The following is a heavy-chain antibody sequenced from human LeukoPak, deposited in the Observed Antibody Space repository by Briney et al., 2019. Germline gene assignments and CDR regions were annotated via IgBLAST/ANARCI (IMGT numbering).Heavy chain of an antibody. D-gene: IGHD3-22*01. CDR2: IYYNGST. CDR1: GVSISSSSYY. V-gene: IGHV4-39*07. CDR3: ARAALYDSSGPFDY. Sequence: SETLSLTCTVSGVSISSSSYYWGWIRQPPGKGLEWIGSIYYNGSTYYNPSLKSRVTISVDTSKNQFSLKLSSVTAADTAVYYCARAALYDSSGPFDYWGQGTLVTVSS. J-gene: IGHJ4*02.